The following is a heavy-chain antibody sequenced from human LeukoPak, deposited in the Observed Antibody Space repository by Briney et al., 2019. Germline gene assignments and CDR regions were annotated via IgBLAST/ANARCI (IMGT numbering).Heavy chain of an antibody. D-gene: IGHD5-12*01. Sequence: ASVKVSCKASGGTFSSYAISWVRQAPGQGLEWMGWISAYNGNTNYAQKLQGRVTMTTDTSTSTAYMELRSLRSDDTAVYYCARSSSGYDYFDYWGQGTLVTVSS. CDR1: GGTFSSYA. J-gene: IGHJ4*02. CDR2: ISAYNGNT. CDR3: ARSSSGYDYFDY. V-gene: IGHV1-18*01.